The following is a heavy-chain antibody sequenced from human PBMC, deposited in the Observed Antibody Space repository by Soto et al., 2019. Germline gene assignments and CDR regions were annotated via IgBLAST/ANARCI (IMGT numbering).Heavy chain of an antibody. V-gene: IGHV4-39*01. CDR1: GGSISSSSYY. Sequence: SETLSLTCTVSGGSISSSSYYWGWIRQPPGKGLEWIGSIYYSGSTYYNPSLKSRVTISVDTSKNQFSLKLSSATAADTAVYYRESTINNYYYYCMDVWGPGNTVTVSS. CDR2: IYYSGST. J-gene: IGHJ6*02. CDR3: ESTINNYYYYCMDV.